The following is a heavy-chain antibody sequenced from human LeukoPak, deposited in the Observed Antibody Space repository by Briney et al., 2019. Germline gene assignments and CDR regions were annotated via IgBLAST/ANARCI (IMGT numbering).Heavy chain of an antibody. Sequence: GGSLRLSCAASGFTSSSYSMNWVRQAPGKGLEWVSSISSSSYIYYADSVKGRFTISRDNAKNSLYLQMNSLRAEDTAVYYCARDWGYYYYYGMDVWGQGTTVTVSS. CDR1: GFTSSSYS. J-gene: IGHJ6*02. CDR3: ARDWGYYYYYGMDV. D-gene: IGHD3-16*01. CDR2: ISSSSYI. V-gene: IGHV3-21*01.